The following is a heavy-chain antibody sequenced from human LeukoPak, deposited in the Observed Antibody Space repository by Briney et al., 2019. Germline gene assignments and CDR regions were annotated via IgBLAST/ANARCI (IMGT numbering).Heavy chain of an antibody. V-gene: IGHV4-39*01. D-gene: IGHD3-22*01. CDR3: ARTQYYYDSSGYSS. Sequence: KPSETLSLTCTVSGGSISSSSCYWGWIRQPPGKGLEWIGSIYYSGSTYYNPSLKSRVTISVDTSKNQFSLKLSSVTAADTAVYYCARTQYYYDSSGYSSWGQGTLVTVSS. CDR2: IYYSGST. J-gene: IGHJ5*02. CDR1: GGSISSSSCY.